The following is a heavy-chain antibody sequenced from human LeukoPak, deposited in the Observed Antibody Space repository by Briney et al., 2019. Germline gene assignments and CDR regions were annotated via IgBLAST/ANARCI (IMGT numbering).Heavy chain of an antibody. Sequence: ASVKVSCKASGYTFTGYYMHWVRQAPGQGLEWMGWINPNSGGTNYAQKFQGGVTMTRDTSISTAYMELSRLRSDDTAVYYCATHTLYYYYYYMDVWGKGTTVTISS. CDR3: ATHTLYYYYYYMDV. CDR1: GYTFTGYY. V-gene: IGHV1-2*02. J-gene: IGHJ6*03. CDR2: INPNSGGT.